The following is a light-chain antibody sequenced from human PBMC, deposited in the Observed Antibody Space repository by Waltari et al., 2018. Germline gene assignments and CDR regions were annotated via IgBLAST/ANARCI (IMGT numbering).Light chain of an antibody. J-gene: IGLJ2*01. Sequence: QSVLTQPPSVSGAPGQSVTISCTGSSSNIGAGYDVHWYQQTPGSAPKVLIYRDDSRPSGVPGRFSGSKSGTSASLSVTGLHVEDEADYFCQSFDRDLNAVLFGGGTKLTVL. CDR1: SSNIGAGYD. CDR2: RDD. V-gene: IGLV1-40*01. CDR3: QSFDRDLNAVL.